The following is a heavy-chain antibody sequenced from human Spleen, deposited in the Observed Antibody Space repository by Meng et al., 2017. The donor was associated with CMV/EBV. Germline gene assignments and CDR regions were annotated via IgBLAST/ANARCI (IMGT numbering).Heavy chain of an antibody. J-gene: IGHJ5*02. Sequence: ASVKVSCKASGGTFSSYAINWVRQAPGQGLEWMGWINPKIGITNYAPKFQGRVTMTSDTSITTVYIELRRLRSDDTAMYYCARLTGAREFYDNSGYHDHWGQGTLVTVSS. V-gene: IGHV1-2*02. CDR2: INPKIGIT. D-gene: IGHD3-22*01. CDR1: GGTFSSYA. CDR3: ARLTGAREFYDNSGYHDH.